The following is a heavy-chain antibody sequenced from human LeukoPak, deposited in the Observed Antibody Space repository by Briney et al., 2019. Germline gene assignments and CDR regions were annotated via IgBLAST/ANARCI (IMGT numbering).Heavy chain of an antibody. CDR3: AERGSGWYFHN. V-gene: IGHV4-4*02. Sequence: SGTLSLTCAVSGGSISSNNWWNWVRQPPGKGLEWIGEIHHSGSTHHNPSLKSRLTISVDKSKNQFSLKLTSVTAADTAVYYCAERGSGWYFHNWGQGTLVTVSS. CDR1: GGSISSNNW. CDR2: IHHSGST. J-gene: IGHJ4*02. D-gene: IGHD6-19*01.